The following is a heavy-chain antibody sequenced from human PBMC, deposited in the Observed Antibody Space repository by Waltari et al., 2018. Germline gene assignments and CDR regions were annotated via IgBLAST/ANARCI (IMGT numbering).Heavy chain of an antibody. Sequence: QVQLVQSGAEVKKPGASVKVSCKASGYTFTSYDINWVRQATGQGLEWMGWMNPNSGNTGYAQKFQGRVTMTRNTSISTAYMELSSLRSEDTAFYYCARVSGGCSSTSCYLDSWGPGILVTVSS. CDR3: ARVSGGCSSTSCYLDS. V-gene: IGHV1-8*01. J-gene: IGHJ4*02. D-gene: IGHD2-2*01. CDR2: MNPNSGNT. CDR1: GYTFTSYD.